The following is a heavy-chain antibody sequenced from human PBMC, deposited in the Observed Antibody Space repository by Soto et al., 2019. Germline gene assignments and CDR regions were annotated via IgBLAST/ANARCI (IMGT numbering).Heavy chain of an antibody. J-gene: IGHJ4*02. Sequence: GGSLRLSCAASGFTFSSYSMNWVRQAPGKGLEWVSYISSTGSTIFYADSVKGRFTISRDNAKNSLYLQMNSLRAEDTAVYYCARVLLGYCSSTSCPDYWGQGTLVTVSS. CDR3: ARVLLGYCSSTSCPDY. CDR1: GFTFSSYS. CDR2: ISSTGSTI. D-gene: IGHD2-2*03. V-gene: IGHV3-48*01.